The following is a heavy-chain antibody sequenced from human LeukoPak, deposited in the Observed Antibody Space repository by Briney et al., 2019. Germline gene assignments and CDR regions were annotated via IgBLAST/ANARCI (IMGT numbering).Heavy chain of an antibody. CDR3: AKDHLTLSAADRFDP. D-gene: IGHD3-16*02. Sequence: GGSLRLSCAASGFTFSSSAMSWVRQAPGKGLEWVSSISGSGSGGSTYYADSVKGRFTISRDNSKNTQYLQMNSLRAEDTAVYYCAKDHLTLSAADRFDPWGEGPLVTVSS. CDR2: ISGSGSGGST. V-gene: IGHV3-23*01. J-gene: IGHJ5*02. CDR1: GFTFSSSA.